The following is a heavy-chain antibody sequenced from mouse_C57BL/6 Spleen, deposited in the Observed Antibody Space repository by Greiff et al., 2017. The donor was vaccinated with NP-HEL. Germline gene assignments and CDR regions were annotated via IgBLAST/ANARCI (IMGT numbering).Heavy chain of an antibody. V-gene: IGHV1-43*01. D-gene: IGHD2-3*01. CDR2: INPSTGGT. Sequence: VHVKQSGPELVKPGASVKISCKASGYSFTGYYMHWVKPSSEKSLEWIGEINPSTGGTSYNQKFKGKATLTVDKSSSTAYMQLKSLTSEDSAVYYCARSWLLPMDYWGQGTSVTVSS. J-gene: IGHJ4*01. CDR1: GYSFTGYY. CDR3: ARSWLLPMDY.